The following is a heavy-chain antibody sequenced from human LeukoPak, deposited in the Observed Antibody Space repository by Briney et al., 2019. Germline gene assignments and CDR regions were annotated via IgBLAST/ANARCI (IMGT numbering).Heavy chain of an antibody. J-gene: IGHJ4*02. CDR3: ARLTGGGYSGYEHFDY. CDR1: GGSFTYYY. Sequence: PSETLSLTCALYGGSFTYYYWTWIRQPPGKGLEWIGEINHAGTTDYNPSLKSRVTISVDTSKNQFSLKLSSVTAADTAVYYCARLTGGGYSGYEHFDYWGQGTLVTVSS. CDR2: INHAGTT. D-gene: IGHD5-12*01. V-gene: IGHV4-34*01.